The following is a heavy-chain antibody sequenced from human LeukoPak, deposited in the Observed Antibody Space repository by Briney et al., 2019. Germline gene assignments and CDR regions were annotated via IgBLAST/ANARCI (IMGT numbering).Heavy chain of an antibody. V-gene: IGHV4-59*01. CDR1: GGSISSYY. J-gene: IGHJ6*02. Sequence: SETLSLTCTVSGGSISSYYWSWIRQPPGKGLEWIGYIHYSGSTNYNPSLKSRVTISIDTSKNQFSLKLSSVTAADTAVYYCARSSYYDMDVSGQGTTVTVSS. CDR3: ARSSYYDMDV. CDR2: IHYSGST.